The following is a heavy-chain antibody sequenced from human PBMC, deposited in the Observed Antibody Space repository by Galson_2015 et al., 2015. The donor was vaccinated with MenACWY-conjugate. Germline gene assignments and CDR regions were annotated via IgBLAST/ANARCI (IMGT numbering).Heavy chain of an antibody. CDR2: IKSKTDGERT. J-gene: IGHJ1*01. CDR1: GFSFSNAW. CDR3: TTDRVSGGGGPYWDN. D-gene: IGHD2-8*02. V-gene: IGHV3-15*01. Sequence: SLRLSCAASGFSFSNAWMSWVRQAPGKGPEWVARIKSKTDGERTDYAAPVIGRFSISRDGLRNTLYLQMNGLKSDDSAVYYCTTDRVSGGGGPYWDNWGQGTLVTVSS.